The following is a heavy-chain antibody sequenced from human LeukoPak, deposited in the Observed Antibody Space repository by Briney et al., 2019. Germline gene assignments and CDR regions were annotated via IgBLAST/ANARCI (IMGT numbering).Heavy chain of an antibody. J-gene: IGHJ4*02. CDR1: GITLSNYG. CDR3: AKRGVVIRVILVGFHKEAYYFDS. CDR2: ISDSGGRT. D-gene: IGHD3-22*01. V-gene: IGHV3-23*01. Sequence: PGGSLRLSCAVSGITLSNYGKSWVRQAPGKGLERVAGISDSGGRTNYADSVKGRFTISRDNPKNTIYLQMNSLRAEDTAVYFCAKRGVVIRVILVGFHKEAYYFDSWGQGALVTVSS.